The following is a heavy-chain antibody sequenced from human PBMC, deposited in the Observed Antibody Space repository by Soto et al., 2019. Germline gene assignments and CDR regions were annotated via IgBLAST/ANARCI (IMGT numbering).Heavy chain of an antibody. CDR2: IYWDDNN. V-gene: IGHV2-5*02. D-gene: IGHD6-19*01. CDR3: AHGSGWLSDY. CDR1: GFSLTSTAVG. Sequence: QITLKESGPTLVKPTQTLTLTCTFSGFSLTSTAVGVNWIRQPPGKALEWLALIYWDDNNQYNPSLQSRLTVTKDTSKNQVVLTMTNMDRVDTATYYCAHGSGWLSDYWGQGTLVTVSS. J-gene: IGHJ4*02.